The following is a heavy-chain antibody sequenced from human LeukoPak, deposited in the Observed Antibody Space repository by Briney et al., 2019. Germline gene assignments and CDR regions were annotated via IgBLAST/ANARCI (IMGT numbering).Heavy chain of an antibody. J-gene: IGHJ5*02. V-gene: IGHV3-30*18. CDR1: GFTFSNFA. D-gene: IGHD1-1*01. CDR2: ISYGGNTK. CDR3: AKNSKLWSNPGHFDP. Sequence: GGSLRPSCAASGFTFSNFAMHWVRQAPGKGLEWVARISYGGNTKYYEDSVEGRFTISRDNSKNTMYLQINSLRAEDTAVYYCAKNSKLWSNPGHFDPWGQGTLVTVSA.